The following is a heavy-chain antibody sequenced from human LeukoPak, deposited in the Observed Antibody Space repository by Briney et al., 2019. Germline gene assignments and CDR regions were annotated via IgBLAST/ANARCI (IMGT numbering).Heavy chain of an antibody. CDR2: ISGSGGST. J-gene: IGHJ3*02. CDR1: GFTFSDFA. Sequence: GGSLRLSCAASGFTFSDFAMIWVRQAPGKGLEWVSAISGSGGSTYYADSVKGRFTISRDNSKNTLYLQMNSLRAEDTAVYYCARDRGQVYAFDIWGQGTMVTVSS. D-gene: IGHD3-10*01. V-gene: IGHV3-23*01. CDR3: ARDRGQVYAFDI.